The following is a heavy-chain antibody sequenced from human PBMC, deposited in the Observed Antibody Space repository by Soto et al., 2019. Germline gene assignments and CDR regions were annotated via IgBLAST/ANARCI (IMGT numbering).Heavy chain of an antibody. CDR2: ISSSSSYI. CDR3: ARVPVAGTFYYYGMDV. CDR1: GFTFSSYS. V-gene: IGHV3-21*01. Sequence: GGSLRLSCAASGFTFSSYSMNWVRQAPGKGLEWVSSISSSSSYIYYADSVKGRFTISRDNAENSLYLQMNSLRAEDTAVYYCARVPVAGTFYYYGMDVWGQGTTVTVSS. J-gene: IGHJ6*02. D-gene: IGHD6-19*01.